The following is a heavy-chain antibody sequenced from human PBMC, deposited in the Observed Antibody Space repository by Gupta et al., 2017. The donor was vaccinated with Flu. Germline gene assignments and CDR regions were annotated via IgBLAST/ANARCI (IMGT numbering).Heavy chain of an antibody. CDR1: GAPISSSSYY. D-gene: IGHD2-21*02. Sequence: LQLQEPGPGLVKPSETLSLPCTAPGAPISSSSYYWGWLRQPPGKGLAWIGSTYYRGSSYYNPSLESRVTISVDTSKNQFSLKLTAVTAADTAVYYCARRRDSGDWYGYWGQGTLVTVSS. V-gene: IGHV4-39*01. J-gene: IGHJ4*02. CDR2: TYYRGSS. CDR3: ARRRDSGDWYGY.